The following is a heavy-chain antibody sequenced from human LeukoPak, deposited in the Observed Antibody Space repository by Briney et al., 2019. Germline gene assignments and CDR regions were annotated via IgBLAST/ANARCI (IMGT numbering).Heavy chain of an antibody. CDR2: IYYSGST. D-gene: IGHD4-17*01. J-gene: IGHJ4*02. V-gene: IGHV4-59*02. CDR3: ARTGSTVTMLYPFDH. CDR1: GGSVSSYH. Sequence: PSETLSLTCAVSGGSVSSYHWSWIRQPPGKGLEWIGYIYYSGSTNYNPSLKSRVSISVDTSKNQFSLKLSSVTAADTAVYYCARTGSTVTMLYPFDHWGQGTLVTVSS.